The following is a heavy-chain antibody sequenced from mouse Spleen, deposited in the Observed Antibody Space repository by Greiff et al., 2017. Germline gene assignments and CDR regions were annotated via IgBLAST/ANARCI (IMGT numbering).Heavy chain of an antibody. D-gene: IGHD1-1*01. CDR1: GYTFTSYW. CDR3: ARCYYGSSLYYAMDY. Sequence: QVQLQQPGAELVKPGASVKLSCKASGYTFTSYWMHWVKQRPGQGLEWIGEINPSNGRTNYNEKFKSKATLTVDKSSSTAYMQLSSLTSEDSAFYYCARCYYGSSLYYAMDYWGQGTSVTVSS. V-gene: IGHV1S81*02. CDR2: INPSNGRT. J-gene: IGHJ4*01.